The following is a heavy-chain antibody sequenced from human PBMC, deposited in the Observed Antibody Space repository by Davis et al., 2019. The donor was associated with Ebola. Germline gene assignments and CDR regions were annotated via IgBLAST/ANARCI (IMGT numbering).Heavy chain of an antibody. CDR1: GFTFDDYA. CDR3: SSVPVAGIEDYYGMDV. V-gene: IGHV3-9*01. D-gene: IGHD6-19*01. J-gene: IGHJ6*02. CDR2: ISWNSDTI. Sequence: GGSLRLSCAASGFTFDDYAMHWVRQAPGKGLEWVSGISWNSDTIAYADSVKGRFTISRDNAKNSLYLQMNSLRTEDTAVYYCSSVPVAGIEDYYGMDVWGQGTTVSVS.